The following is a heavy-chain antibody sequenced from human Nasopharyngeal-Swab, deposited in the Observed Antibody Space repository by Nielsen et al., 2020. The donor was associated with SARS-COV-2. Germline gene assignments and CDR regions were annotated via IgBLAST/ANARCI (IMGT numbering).Heavy chain of an antibody. CDR3: ARGGGDDYVWGSYNYYFDY. Sequence: GGSLRLSCAASGFTVSSNYMSWVRQAPGKGLEWVSVIYSGGRTYYADSVKGRFTISRDNSKNTLYLQMNSLRAEDTAVYYCARGGGDDYVWGSYNYYFDYWGQGTLVTVSS. J-gene: IGHJ4*02. CDR1: GFTVSSNY. CDR2: IYSGGRT. D-gene: IGHD3-16*01. V-gene: IGHV3-53*01.